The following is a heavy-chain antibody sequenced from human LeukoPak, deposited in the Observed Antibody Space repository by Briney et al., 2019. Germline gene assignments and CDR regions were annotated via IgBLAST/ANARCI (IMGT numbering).Heavy chain of an antibody. CDR1: GGSFGGYY. J-gene: IGHJ6*03. V-gene: IGHV4-34*01. Sequence: SETLSLTCAVYGGSFGGYYWSWIRQPPGKGLEWIGEINDSGSSNYIPSLKSRVTISVDRSKNQFSLWLSSVTAADTAVSYCARKNSYHYMDVWGKGTTVTVSS. D-gene: IGHD4-23*01. CDR2: INDSGSS. CDR3: ARKNSYHYMDV.